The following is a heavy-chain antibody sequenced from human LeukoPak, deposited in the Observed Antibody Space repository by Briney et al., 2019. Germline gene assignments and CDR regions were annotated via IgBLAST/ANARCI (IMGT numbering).Heavy chain of an antibody. V-gene: IGHV1-8*03. CDR2: MNPNSGNT. CDR1: GGSFSNYA. Sequence: ASVKVSCKASGGSFSNYAFSWVRQATGQGLEWMGWMNPNSGNTGYAQKFQGRVTITRNTSISTAYMELSSLRSEDTAVYYCARLVVDYYYYYYMDVWGKGTTVTVSS. D-gene: IGHD2-15*01. CDR3: ARLVVDYYYYYYMDV. J-gene: IGHJ6*03.